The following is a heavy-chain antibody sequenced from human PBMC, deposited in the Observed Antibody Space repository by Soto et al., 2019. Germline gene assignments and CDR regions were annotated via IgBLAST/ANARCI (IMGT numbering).Heavy chain of an antibody. V-gene: IGHV4-59*01. CDR1: GGSISSYY. D-gene: IGHD2-15*01. CDR3: ARGYPIFDY. Sequence: SSETLSLTCTVSGGSISSYYWSWIRQPPGKGLEWIGYIYYSGSTNYNPSLKSRVTISVDTSKNQFSLKLSSVTAADTAVYYCARGYPIFDYWGQGTLVTVSS. CDR2: IYYSGST. J-gene: IGHJ4*02.